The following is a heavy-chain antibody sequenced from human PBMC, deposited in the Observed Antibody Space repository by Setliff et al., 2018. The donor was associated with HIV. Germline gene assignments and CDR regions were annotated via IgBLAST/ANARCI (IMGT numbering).Heavy chain of an antibody. V-gene: IGHV4-38-2*01. CDR2: IYHSGNT. CDR3: TRLQQWSGVWPLDC. J-gene: IGHJ4*02. CDR1: GYSISSGYY. D-gene: IGHD2-8*01. Sequence: SETLSLTCAVSGYSISSGYYWGWIRQPPGKGLEWIGTIYHSGNTYYNPSLRSRVTISVDTSKNQLSLKLTSVSAADTAIYYCTRLQQWSGVWPLDCWGQGTLVTVSS.